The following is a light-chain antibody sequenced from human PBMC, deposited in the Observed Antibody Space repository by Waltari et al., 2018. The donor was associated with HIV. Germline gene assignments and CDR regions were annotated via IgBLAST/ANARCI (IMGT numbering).Light chain of an antibody. CDR2: KDS. CDR3: QAWDSSTEDVV. J-gene: IGLJ2*01. Sequence: SYELTHPPSVSVSPAHTASITCSGDKLGDKYACWYQQKPGQAPVLVIYKDSKRPSRIPERFSGSNSRNTATLTIRGTQAMDEGDYYCQAWDSSTEDVVFGGGTKLTVL. CDR1: KLGDKY. V-gene: IGLV3-1*01.